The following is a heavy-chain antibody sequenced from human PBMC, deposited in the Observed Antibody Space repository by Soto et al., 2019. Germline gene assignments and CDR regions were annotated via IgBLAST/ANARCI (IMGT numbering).Heavy chain of an antibody. Sequence: QVTLKESGPVLVKPTETLTLTCTVSGFSLWNTRVGVAWIRQPPGKALEWLAHIFSDEAKSYNTSLKSRLTISQDSSNSQVVLTMTKMDPVDTATYFCARVGRDYYDLLPGQSIHFDHWGQGTLVTVPS. V-gene: IGHV2-26*01. D-gene: IGHD3-9*01. CDR1: GFSLWNTRVG. CDR2: IFSDEAK. CDR3: ARVGRDYYDLLPGQSIHFDH. J-gene: IGHJ4*02.